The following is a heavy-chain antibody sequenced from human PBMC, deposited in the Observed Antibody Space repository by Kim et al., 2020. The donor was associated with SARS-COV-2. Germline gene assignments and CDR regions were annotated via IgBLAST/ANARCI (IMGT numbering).Heavy chain of an antibody. D-gene: IGHD2-2*01. J-gene: IGHJ3*02. CDR3: ARWGCSSTSCLGAFDI. CDR2: IYHSGST. CDR1: GGSISSGGYS. V-gene: IGHV4-30-2*01. Sequence: SETLSLTCAVSGGSISSGGYSWSWIRQPPGKGLEWIGYIYHSGSTYYNPSLKSRVTISVDRSKNQFSLKLSSVTAADTAVYYCARWGCSSTSCLGAFDIWGQGTMVTVSS.